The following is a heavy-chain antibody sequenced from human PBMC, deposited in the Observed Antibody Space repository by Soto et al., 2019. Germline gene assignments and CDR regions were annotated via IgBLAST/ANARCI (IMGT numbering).Heavy chain of an antibody. CDR2: IYYSGST. J-gene: IGHJ6*02. D-gene: IGHD2-2*01. V-gene: IGHV4-61*08. Sequence: PETLSLTCTVSGGSISSGGYYWSWIRQPPGKGLEWIGYIYYSGSTNYNPSLKSRVTISVDTSKNQFSLKLSSVTAADTAVYYCARGRLGYCSSTSCYRGYYYYYGMDVWGQVTTVT. CDR1: GGSISSGGYY. CDR3: ARGRLGYCSSTSCYRGYYYYYGMDV.